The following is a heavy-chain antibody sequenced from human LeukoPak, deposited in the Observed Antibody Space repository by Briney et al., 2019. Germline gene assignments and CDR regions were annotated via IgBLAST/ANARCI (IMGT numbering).Heavy chain of an antibody. J-gene: IGHJ4*02. V-gene: IGHV4-61*02. Sequence: PSETLSLTCTVSGGSISSGSYYWSWIRQPAGKGLEWIGRIYTSGSTNYNPSLKSRVTISVDTSKNQFSLKLSSVTAADTAVYYCARTTPDGSGSYYPFFDYWGQGTLVTVSS. CDR1: GGSISSGSYY. D-gene: IGHD3-10*01. CDR3: ARTTPDGSGSYYPFFDY. CDR2: IYTSGST.